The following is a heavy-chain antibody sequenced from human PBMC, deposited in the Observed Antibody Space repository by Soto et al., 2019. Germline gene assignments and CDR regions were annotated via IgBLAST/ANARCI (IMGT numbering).Heavy chain of an antibody. CDR3: ARDEHQQAPYVLDV. J-gene: IGHJ6*02. CDR1: GFTFNHNA. V-gene: IGHV3-33*01. CDR2: IWYDGSEK. Sequence: QVQLVESGGGVVQPGRSLRLSCAASGFTFNHNAMHWVRQAAGKGLEWVAQIWYDGSEKYYTDSVKGRFTISRDNFTKTQLIPIHSLTVDHTPVYYCARDEHQQAPYVLDVWGQGTTVIVS. D-gene: IGHD6-13*01.